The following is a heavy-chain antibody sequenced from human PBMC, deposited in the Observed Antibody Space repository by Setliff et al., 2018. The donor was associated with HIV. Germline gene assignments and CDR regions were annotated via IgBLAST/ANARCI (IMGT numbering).Heavy chain of an antibody. D-gene: IGHD2-15*01. J-gene: IGHJ6*03. CDR2: IFSSGTT. V-gene: IGHV4-61*02. CDR3: AREGWSDHYYYYMDV. CDR1: GGSISSGGYY. Sequence: SETLSLTCTVSGGSISSGGYYWNWIRQPAGKGLEWIGRIFSSGTTNYNPSLQSRITMSVDTSKNQFSLKLNSVTAADTAVYYCAREGWSDHYYYYMDVWDKGTTVTVSS.